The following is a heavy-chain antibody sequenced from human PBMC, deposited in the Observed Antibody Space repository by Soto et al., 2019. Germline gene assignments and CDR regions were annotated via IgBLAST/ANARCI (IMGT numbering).Heavy chain of an antibody. CDR1: GLTFSNYW. V-gene: IGHV3-7*01. Sequence: EVQLVESGGGLVQPGGSLRLSCVVSGLTFSNYWMSWVRQAPGKGLEWVANINQDGSESYYVDSVKGRFTISRDNAKNSLYLQMTSLRAEDTAMYYCARPARECSSPGCANWGQGTLVTVSS. CDR3: ARPARECSSPGCAN. D-gene: IGHD2-2*01. J-gene: IGHJ4*02. CDR2: INQDGSES.